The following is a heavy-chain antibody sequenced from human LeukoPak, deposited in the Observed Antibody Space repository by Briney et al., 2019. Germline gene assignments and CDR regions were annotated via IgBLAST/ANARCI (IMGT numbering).Heavy chain of an antibody. J-gene: IGHJ4*02. CDR2: IRYDGSNK. D-gene: IGHD6-6*01. Sequence: GGSLRLSCAASGFTFSSYGMHWVRQAPGKGLEWVAFIRYDGSNKYYADSVKGRFTISRDNSKNTLYLQMNSLRAEDTAVYYCAKVGSLAARPVDYWGQGTLVTVSS. CDR3: AKVGSLAARPVDY. CDR1: GFTFSSYG. V-gene: IGHV3-30*02.